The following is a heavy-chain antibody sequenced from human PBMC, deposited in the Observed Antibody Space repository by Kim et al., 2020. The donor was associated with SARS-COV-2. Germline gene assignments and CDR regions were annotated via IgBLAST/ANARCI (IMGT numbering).Heavy chain of an antibody. V-gene: IGHV1-69*13. D-gene: IGHD1-26*01. J-gene: IGHJ3*02. CDR3: ARYFSGSYISREDAFDI. Sequence: SVKVSCKASGGTFSSYAISWVRQAPGQGLEWMGGIIPIFGTANYAQKFQGRVTITADESTSTAYMELSSLRSEDTAVYYCARYFSGSYISREDAFDIWGQGTMVTVSS. CDR1: GGTFSSYA. CDR2: IIPIFGTA.